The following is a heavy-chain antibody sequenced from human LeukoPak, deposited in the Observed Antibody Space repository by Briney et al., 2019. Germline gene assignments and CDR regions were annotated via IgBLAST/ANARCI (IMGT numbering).Heavy chain of an antibody. D-gene: IGHD1-26*01. Sequence: SETLSLTCTVSGGSISSSSYYWGWIRQPPGKGLEWIGSIYYSGSTYYNPSLKSRVTISVDTSKNQFSLKLSSVTAADTAVYYCARQEVGATSLFDYRGQGTLVTVSS. CDR2: IYYSGST. CDR3: ARQEVGATSLFDY. J-gene: IGHJ4*02. CDR1: GGSISSSSYY. V-gene: IGHV4-39*01.